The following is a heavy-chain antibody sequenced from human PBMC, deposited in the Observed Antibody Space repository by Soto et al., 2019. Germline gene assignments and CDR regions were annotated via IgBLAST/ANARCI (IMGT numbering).Heavy chain of an antibody. CDR1: GYSISSGYY. J-gene: IGHJ3*02. Sequence: KPSETLSLTCAVSGYSISSGYYWGWIRQPSGRGLEWIGSIYHSGSTYYNPSLKSRVTISVDTSKNQFSLKLSSVTAADTAVYYCARGRYYYDSSGYYFDAFDIWGQGTMVTVSS. CDR2: IYHSGST. D-gene: IGHD3-22*01. V-gene: IGHV4-38-2*01. CDR3: ARGRYYYDSSGYYFDAFDI.